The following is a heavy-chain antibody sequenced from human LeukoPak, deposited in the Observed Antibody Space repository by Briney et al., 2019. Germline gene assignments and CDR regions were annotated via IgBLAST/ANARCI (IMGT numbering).Heavy chain of an antibody. CDR3: ARGSTMLRGVNWYFDL. V-gene: IGHV3-13*05. CDR2: IGTAGDP. Sequence: GGSLRLSCAASGFTFSRYDMQWVRQATGKGLEWVSAIGTAGDPYYPGSVKGRFTISRENAKNSLYLQMNSLRAGDTAVYYCARGSTMLRGVNWYFDLWGRGTLVTVSS. CDR1: GFTFSRYD. J-gene: IGHJ2*01. D-gene: IGHD3-10*01.